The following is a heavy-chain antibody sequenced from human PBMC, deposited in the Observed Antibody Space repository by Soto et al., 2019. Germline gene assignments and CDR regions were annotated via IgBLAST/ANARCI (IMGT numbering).Heavy chain of an antibody. D-gene: IGHD3-3*01. Sequence: GGSLRLSCTASGFTFGDYAMSWFRQAPGKGLEWVGFIRSKAYGGTTEYAASVKGRFTISRDDSKSIAYLQMNSLKTEDTAVYYCTRVRGDFWSGYYSDYWGQGTLVTVSS. V-gene: IGHV3-49*03. J-gene: IGHJ4*02. CDR1: GFTFGDYA. CDR2: IRSKAYGGTT. CDR3: TRVRGDFWSGYYSDY.